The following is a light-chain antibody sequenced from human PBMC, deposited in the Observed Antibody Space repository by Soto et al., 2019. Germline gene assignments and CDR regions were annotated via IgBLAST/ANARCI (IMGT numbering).Light chain of an antibody. CDR3: AAWDDILSVPWA. CDR1: SSNIGSNY. CDR2: RNN. Sequence: QSVLTQPPSASGTPGQRVTISCSGSSSNIGSNYVYWYQQLPGTAPKLLIYRNNQRPSGVPDRFSGSKSGTSASLAISGLRSEDEADYYCAAWDDILSVPWAFGGGTQVTVL. V-gene: IGLV1-47*01. J-gene: IGLJ3*02.